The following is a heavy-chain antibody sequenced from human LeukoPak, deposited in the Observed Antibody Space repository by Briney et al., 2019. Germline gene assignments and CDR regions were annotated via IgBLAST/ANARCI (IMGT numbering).Heavy chain of an antibody. V-gene: IGHV5-51*01. CDR1: GYSFTSYW. CDR3: ARPGSSFYGSGSYYFDY. D-gene: IGHD3-10*01. CDR2: IYPGDSDT. Sequence: GESLKISCKGSGYSFTSYWIGWVRQIPGKGLEWMGIIYPGDSDTRYSPSFQGQVTISADKSISTAYLQWSSLKASDTAMYYCARPGSSFYGSGSYYFDYWGQGTLVTVSP. J-gene: IGHJ4*02.